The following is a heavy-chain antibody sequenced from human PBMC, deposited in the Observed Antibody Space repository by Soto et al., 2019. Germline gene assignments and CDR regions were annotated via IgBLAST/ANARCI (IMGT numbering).Heavy chain of an antibody. J-gene: IGHJ4*02. CDR2: ISGNNGNT. CDR1: GYTFTSYG. V-gene: IGHV1-18*04. CDR3: ARARFDY. Sequence: ASVTVSCHASGYTFTSYGISWVRQAPGQGLEWMGWISGNNGNTKYAQNLQGRVTMTTDTSTSTAYMEVRSLRSDDTAVYYCARARFDYWGQGTLVTVAS.